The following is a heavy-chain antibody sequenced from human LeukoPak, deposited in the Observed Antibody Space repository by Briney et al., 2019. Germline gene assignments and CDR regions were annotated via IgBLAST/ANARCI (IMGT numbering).Heavy chain of an antibody. Sequence: SQTLSLTCTVSGGSISSGSYYWSWIRQPAGKGLEWIGRIYTSGSTNYNPSLKSRVTISVDTSKNQFSLELSSVTAADTAVYYCARDRCSSTSCYLAYYYYGMDVWGQGTTVTVSS. CDR3: ARDRCSSTSCYLAYYYYGMDV. CDR2: IYTSGST. J-gene: IGHJ6*02. D-gene: IGHD2-2*01. V-gene: IGHV4-61*02. CDR1: GGSISSGSYY.